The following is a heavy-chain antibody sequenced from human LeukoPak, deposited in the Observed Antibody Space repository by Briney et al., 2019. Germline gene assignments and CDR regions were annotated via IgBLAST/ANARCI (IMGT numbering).Heavy chain of an antibody. Sequence: GASVKVSCKASGGSLNSHIFTWVRQAPGQGLEWMGIINPSGGSTSYAQKFQGRVTMTRDTSTSTVYMELSSLRSEDTAVYYCARGIAAAGIFDYWGQGTLVTVSS. CDR1: GGSLNSHI. V-gene: IGHV1-46*02. CDR2: INPSGGST. D-gene: IGHD6-13*01. CDR3: ARGIAAAGIFDY. J-gene: IGHJ4*02.